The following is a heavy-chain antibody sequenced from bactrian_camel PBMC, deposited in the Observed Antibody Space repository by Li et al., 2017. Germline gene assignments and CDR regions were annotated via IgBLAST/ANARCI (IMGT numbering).Heavy chain of an antibody. CDR3: AADRSSSYCSWIYPTALRYTD. D-gene: IGHD3*01. CDR2: IRTGGGTT. CDR1: GFTRNFRYYC. Sequence: VQLVESGGGSVQAGGSLRLSCVGSGFTRNFRYYCVGWFRQAPGKQREGVASIRTGGGTTAYADSVKGRFTISQDYAKNTVYLQMNDLKPEDTAMYYRAADRSSSYCSWIYPTALRYTDCGQGTQVTVS. V-gene: IGHV3S63*01. J-gene: IGHJ4*01.